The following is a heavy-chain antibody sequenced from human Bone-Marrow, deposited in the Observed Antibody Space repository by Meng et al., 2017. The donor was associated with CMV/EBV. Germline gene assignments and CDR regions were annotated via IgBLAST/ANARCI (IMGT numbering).Heavy chain of an antibody. CDR1: GGSFSGYY. D-gene: IGHD3-10*01. V-gene: IGHV4-34*01. CDR2: INHSGST. CDR3: ARIRRLGVRGAADY. Sequence: SETLSLTCAVYGGSFSGYYWSWIRQPPGKGLEWTGEINHSGSTNYNPSLKSRVTISVDTSKNQFSLKLSPVTAADTAVYYCARIRRLGVRGAADYWGQGTLVTVSS. J-gene: IGHJ4*02.